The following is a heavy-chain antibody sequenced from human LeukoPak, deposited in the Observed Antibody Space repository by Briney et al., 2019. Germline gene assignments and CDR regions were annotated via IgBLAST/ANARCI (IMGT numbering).Heavy chain of an antibody. CDR3: ARGVGIVVVPAATHVDY. CDR1: GYTFTGYY. J-gene: IGHJ4*02. Sequence: ASVKVSCKASGYTFTGYYMHWVRQAPGQGLEWMGWINPNSGGTNYAQKFQGRVTMTRDTSISTAYMELSRLRSDDTAVYYCARGVGIVVVPAATHVDYWGQGTLVTVSS. CDR2: INPNSGGT. V-gene: IGHV1-2*02. D-gene: IGHD2-2*01.